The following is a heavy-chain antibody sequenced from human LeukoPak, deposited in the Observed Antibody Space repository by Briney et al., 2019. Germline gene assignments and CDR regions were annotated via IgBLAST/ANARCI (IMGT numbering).Heavy chain of an antibody. D-gene: IGHD3-22*01. CDR2: IIPIFGTA. V-gene: IGHV1-69*13. CDR3: ARDSHYYYDSSGYSPFDY. Sequence: ASVKVSCKASGYTFTSYAISWVRQAPGQGLEWMGGIIPIFGTANYAQKFQGRVTITADESTSTAYMELSSLRSEDTAVYYCARDSHYYYDSSGYSPFDYWGQGTLVTVSS. J-gene: IGHJ4*02. CDR1: GYTFTSYA.